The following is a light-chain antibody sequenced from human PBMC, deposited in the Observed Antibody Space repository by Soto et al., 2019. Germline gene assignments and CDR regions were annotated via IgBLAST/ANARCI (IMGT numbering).Light chain of an antibody. CDR1: NTDVGQDKS. Sequence: QSALTQPASVSGSRGQSITISCVGRNTDVGQDKSVSWYQQGPGKAPKLLIFDVTNRPSGVSSRFSGSRSGNTASLTISGLQPDDEGYYFCVSYTDTDTLVFGTGTKLTVL. CDR3: VSYTDTDTLV. V-gene: IGLV2-14*01. CDR2: DVT. J-gene: IGLJ1*01.